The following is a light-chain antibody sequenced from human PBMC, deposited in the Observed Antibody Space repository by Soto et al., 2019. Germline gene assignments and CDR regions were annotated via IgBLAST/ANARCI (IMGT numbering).Light chain of an antibody. Sequence: QSVLTQPPSASGTPGQRVTISCSGSSSNIGSHSVNWYQQVPGSAPKLLIYSNNQRPSGVPDRFAGSKSGTSASLAISGLQYEDEADFYCAAWDDSLNGRYVFGTGTKLTVL. CDR1: SSNIGSHS. CDR3: AAWDDSLNGRYV. V-gene: IGLV1-44*01. J-gene: IGLJ1*01. CDR2: SNN.